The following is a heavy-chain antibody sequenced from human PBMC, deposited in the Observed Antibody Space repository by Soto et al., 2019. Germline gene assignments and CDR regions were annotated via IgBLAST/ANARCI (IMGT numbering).Heavy chain of an antibody. J-gene: IGHJ5*02. Sequence: EGQLVESGGGLVKPGGSLRLSCAASGFAFQTYTMEWLRQPPGKGLEWVSSITSSGNYLYYADSLKGRFTISRDNGRNSVYLQLNSLRAEDTAVYYCAKVGVLRTNFRWFDLWGQGTLVTVSS. V-gene: IGHV3-21*01. CDR2: ITSSGNYL. CDR3: AKVGVLRTNFRWFDL. CDR1: GFAFQTYT. D-gene: IGHD2-8*01.